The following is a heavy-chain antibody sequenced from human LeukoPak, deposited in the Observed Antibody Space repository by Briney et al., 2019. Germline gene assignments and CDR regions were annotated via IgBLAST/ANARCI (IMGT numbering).Heavy chain of an antibody. CDR3: ARYDSDGYYYDY. CDR2: IKSDGSIT. Sequence: GGSLRLSCAASGFTFSSYWMHWVRQGPGKGLVWVSRIKSDGSITNYADSVKGRFTISRDNAKNTLYLQMNSLRAEDTAVYYCARYDSDGYYYDYWGQGTLSPSPQ. D-gene: IGHD3-22*01. J-gene: IGHJ4*02. CDR1: GFTFSSYW. V-gene: IGHV3-74*01.